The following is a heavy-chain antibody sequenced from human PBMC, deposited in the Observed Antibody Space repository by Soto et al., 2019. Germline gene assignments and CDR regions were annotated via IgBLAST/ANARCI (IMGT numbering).Heavy chain of an antibody. CDR2: INPNSGGT. CDR1: GYTFTGYY. J-gene: IGHJ6*02. Sequence: SGMVSCKASGYTFTGYYMHWVRQAPGQGLEWMGWINPNSGGTNYAQKFQGWVTMTRDTSISTAYMELSRLRSDDTAVYYCARDQITINENYGKDVSGQGTTDNVSS. CDR3: ARDQITINENYGKDV. V-gene: IGHV1-2*04. D-gene: IGHD3-10*01.